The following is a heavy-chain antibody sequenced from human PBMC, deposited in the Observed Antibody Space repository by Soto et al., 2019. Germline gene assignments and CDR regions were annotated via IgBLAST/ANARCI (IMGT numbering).Heavy chain of an antibody. V-gene: IGHV1-18*01. J-gene: IGHJ6*02. Sequence: RASVKVSCKASGYTFTSYDINWVRQATGQGLEWMGWISAYNGNTNYAQKLQGRVTMTTDTSTSTAYMELRSLRSDDTAVYYCARGATLLWFGESTPNYGMDVWGQGTTVTVSS. CDR2: ISAYNGNT. CDR3: ARGATLLWFGESTPNYGMDV. CDR1: GYTFTSYD. D-gene: IGHD3-10*01.